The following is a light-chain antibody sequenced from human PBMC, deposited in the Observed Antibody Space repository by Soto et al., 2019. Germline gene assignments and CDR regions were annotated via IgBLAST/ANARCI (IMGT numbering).Light chain of an antibody. J-gene: IGKJ4*01. CDR2: DAS. Sequence: EIVLTQSPATLSLSPGDRATLSCRASQSVGSYLAWYQQKPGQAPRLLIYDASNRATGTPARFSGSGSGTDFTLTITSLEPEDFAVYYCQQRSNWPSTFGGGTKVEIK. CDR1: QSVGSY. CDR3: QQRSNWPST. V-gene: IGKV3-11*01.